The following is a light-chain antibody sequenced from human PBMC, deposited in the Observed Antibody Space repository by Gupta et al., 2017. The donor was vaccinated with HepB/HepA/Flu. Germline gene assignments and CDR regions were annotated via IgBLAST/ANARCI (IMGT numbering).Light chain of an antibody. Sequence: QLVLTQSPSASASLGASVKLTCTLSSGHSRYSIAWHQQQPEKGPRYLMKLNSDGSHTKGDGIPDRFSGSSSGAERYLPISSLQSEDEADYYCQTWGAGIRVFGGGTKLTVL. CDR3: QTWGAGIRV. CDR1: SGHSRYS. CDR2: LNSDGSH. V-gene: IGLV4-69*01. J-gene: IGLJ3*02.